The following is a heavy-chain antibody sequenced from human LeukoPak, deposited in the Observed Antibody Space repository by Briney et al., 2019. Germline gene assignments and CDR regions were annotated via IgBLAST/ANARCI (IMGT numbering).Heavy chain of an antibody. CDR2: ISGSGGST. CDR3: AKDGGVVVTASGAFDI. J-gene: IGHJ3*02. Sequence: GGSLRLSCAASGFNLSSYALRWVRQAPGKGLEWVSAISGSGGSTYYADSVRGRFTISRDNSKNTLYLQMNSLRAEDTAVYYCAKDGGVVVTASGAFDIWGQGTMVSVSS. V-gene: IGHV3-23*01. CDR1: GFNLSSYA. D-gene: IGHD2-21*02.